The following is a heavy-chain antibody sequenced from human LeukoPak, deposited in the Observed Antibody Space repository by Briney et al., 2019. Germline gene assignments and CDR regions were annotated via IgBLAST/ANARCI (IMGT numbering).Heavy chain of an antibody. CDR3: ASGSYYNWFDP. CDR1: GGSISSRTYY. Sequence: ASETLSLTCTVSGGSISSRTYYWGWIRQPPGKGLEWIGSIYYSGSTYYNPSLKSRVTISVDTSKNRFSLKLSSVTAADTAVYYCASGSYYNWFDPWGQGTLATVSS. D-gene: IGHD1-26*01. V-gene: IGHV4-39*01. J-gene: IGHJ5*02. CDR2: IYYSGST.